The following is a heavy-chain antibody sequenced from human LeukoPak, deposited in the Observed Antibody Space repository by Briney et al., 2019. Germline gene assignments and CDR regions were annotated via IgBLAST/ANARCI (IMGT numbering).Heavy chain of an antibody. CDR2: IIPIFGAA. Sequence: ASVKVSCKASGGTFSSYAISWVRQAPGQGLEWMGGIIPIFGAANYAQKFQGRVTITTDESTSTAYMELSSPRSEDTAVYYCARAVYCSSTSCKYYFDYWGQGTLVTVSS. CDR1: GGTFSSYA. CDR3: ARAVYCSSTSCKYYFDY. V-gene: IGHV1-69*05. J-gene: IGHJ4*02. D-gene: IGHD2-2*01.